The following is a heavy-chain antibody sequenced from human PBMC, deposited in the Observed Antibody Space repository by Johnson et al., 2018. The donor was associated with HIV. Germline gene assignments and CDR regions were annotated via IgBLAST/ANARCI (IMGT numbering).Heavy chain of an antibody. D-gene: IGHD3-16*01. CDR2: ISWNSGNK. J-gene: IGHJ3*02. Sequence: VQLVESGGGVVRPGGSLRLSCAASGFTFDDYGMSWVRQAPGKGLEWVSGISWNSGNKGYVDSVKGRFTISRDNAKNSLYLQMNSLRTEDTAFYYCARDIMYLYAFDIWGQGTMVTVSS. V-gene: IGHV3-20*04. CDR1: GFTFDDYG. CDR3: ARDIMYLYAFDI.